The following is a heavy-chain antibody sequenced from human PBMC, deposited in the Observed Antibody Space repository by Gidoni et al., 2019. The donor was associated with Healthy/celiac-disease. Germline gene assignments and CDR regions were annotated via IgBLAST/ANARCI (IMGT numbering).Heavy chain of an antibody. CDR2: IIPILGIA. V-gene: IGHV1-69*02. CDR3: ARGLYNWNDADLLFDY. J-gene: IGHJ4*02. Sequence: QVQLVQSGAEVKKPGSSVKVPCKASGGPFSSYTISWVRQAPGQGLEWMGRIIPILGIANDAQKFQGRVTITADKSTSTAYMGLSSLRSEDTAVYYCARGLYNWNDADLLFDYWGQGTLVTVSS. CDR1: GGPFSSYT. D-gene: IGHD1-1*01.